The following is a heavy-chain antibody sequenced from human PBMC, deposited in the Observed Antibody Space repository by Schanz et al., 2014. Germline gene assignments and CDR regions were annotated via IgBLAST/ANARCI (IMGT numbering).Heavy chain of an antibody. V-gene: IGHV3-23*04. D-gene: IGHD3-10*01. J-gene: IGHJ4*02. CDR3: AKGKSEVRGIILDY. Sequence: EVKLVESGGGLVQPGGSLRLSCAASGFKFTDYAMTWVRQAPGKGLEWVATISGSSENTYYADSVKGRVTISRDNSRNTLFLQMRNLRADDTALYYCAKGKSEVRGIILDYWGQGTMVVVSS. CDR2: ISGSSENT. CDR1: GFKFTDYA.